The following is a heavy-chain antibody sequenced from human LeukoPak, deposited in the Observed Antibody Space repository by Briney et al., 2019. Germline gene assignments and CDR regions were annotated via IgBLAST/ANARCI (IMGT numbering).Heavy chain of an antibody. CDR3: ARDGYYDSSGYEGYYYYGMDV. CDR1: GYTFTSYG. CDR2: ISAYNGNT. Sequence: ASVKVFCKASGYTFTSYGISWVRQAPGQGLEWMGWISAYNGNTNYAQKLQGRVTMTTDTSTSTAYMELRSLRSDDTAVYYCARDGYYDSSGYEGYYYYGMDVWGQGTTVTVSS. D-gene: IGHD3-22*01. J-gene: IGHJ6*02. V-gene: IGHV1-18*01.